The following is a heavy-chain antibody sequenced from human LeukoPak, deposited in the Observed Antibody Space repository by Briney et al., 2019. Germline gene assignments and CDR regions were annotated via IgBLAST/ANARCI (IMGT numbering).Heavy chain of an antibody. CDR1: GFTFSSYG. CDR3: ARDNIDELWFGESEYYFDY. V-gene: IGHV3-33*01. CDR2: IWYDGSNK. D-gene: IGHD3-10*01. Sequence: GRSLRLSFAASGFTFSSYGMHWVRQAPGKGLEWVAVIWYDGSNKYYADSVKGRFAISRDNSKNTLYLQMNSLRAEDTAVYYCARDNIDELWFGESEYYFDYWGQGTLVTVSS. J-gene: IGHJ4*02.